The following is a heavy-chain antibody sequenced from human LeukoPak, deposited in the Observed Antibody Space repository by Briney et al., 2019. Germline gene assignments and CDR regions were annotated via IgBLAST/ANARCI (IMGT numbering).Heavy chain of an antibody. CDR1: GGSFSGYY. CDR3: ARGTPRGSYFRHFDY. D-gene: IGHD1-26*01. Sequence: SETLSLTCAVYGGSFSGYYWSWIRQPPGKGLEWIGEINHSGSTNYNPSLKSRVTISVDTSKNQFSLKLSSVTAVDTAVYYCARGTPRGSYFRHFDYWGQGTLVTVSS. CDR2: INHSGST. V-gene: IGHV4-34*01. J-gene: IGHJ4*02.